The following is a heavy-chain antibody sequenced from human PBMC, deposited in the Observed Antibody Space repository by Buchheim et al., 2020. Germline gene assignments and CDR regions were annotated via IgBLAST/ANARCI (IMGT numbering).Heavy chain of an antibody. J-gene: IGHJ6*02. Sequence: QLQLQESGPGLVKPSETLSLTCSVSGGSISSSSYYWGWIRQPPGKGLEWIGSIYYSGSTYYNPSLKSRVTISVDTPKNQFSLKLSSVTAADTAVYYCARQRRDYYYYGMDVWGQGTT. CDR1: GGSISSSSYY. V-gene: IGHV4-39*01. CDR3: ARQRRDYYYYGMDV. CDR2: IYYSGST.